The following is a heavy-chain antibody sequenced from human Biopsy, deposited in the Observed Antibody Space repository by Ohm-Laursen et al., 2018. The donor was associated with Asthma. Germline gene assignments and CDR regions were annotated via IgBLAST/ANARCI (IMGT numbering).Heavy chain of an antibody. CDR3: ARRWRSYDSSNYYLDQ. D-gene: IGHD3-22*01. CDR1: GASIKTDDHY. Sequence: SDTLSLTWTVSGASIKTDDHYWSWVRQPPGRGLEWIGQIYHLGNANYNPSLKSRVTMSVDKSKNQFSLKLTSVTAADTAVYFCARRWRSYDSSNYYLDQWGQGTLVTVSS. J-gene: IGHJ4*02. CDR2: IYHLGNA. V-gene: IGHV4-4*02.